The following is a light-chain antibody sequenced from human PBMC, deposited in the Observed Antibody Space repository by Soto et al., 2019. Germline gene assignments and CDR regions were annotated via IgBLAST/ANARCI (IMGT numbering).Light chain of an antibody. CDR2: DAS. CDR3: QQYDNLPIT. CDR1: QDISNY. J-gene: IGKJ4*01. Sequence: DIQMTQSPYSLSASVGDIVTITCQASQDISNYLNWYQQKPGKAPKLLIYDASNLETGVPSRFSGSGSGTDFTFTISSLQPEDIATYYCQQYDNLPITFGGGTKVEIK. V-gene: IGKV1-33*01.